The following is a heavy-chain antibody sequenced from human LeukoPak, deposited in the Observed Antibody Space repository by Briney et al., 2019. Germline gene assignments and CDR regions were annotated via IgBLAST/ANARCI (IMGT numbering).Heavy chain of an antibody. D-gene: IGHD6-6*01. CDR1: GYTFTGYY. J-gene: IGHJ5*02. CDR2: INPNSGGT. Sequence: ASVKASCKASGYTFTGYYMHWVRQAPGQGLEWMGWINPNSGGTNYAQKFQGRVTMTRDTSISTAYMELSRLRSDDTAVYYCARSIRPENWFDPWGQGTLVTVSS. V-gene: IGHV1-2*02. CDR3: ARSIRPENWFDP.